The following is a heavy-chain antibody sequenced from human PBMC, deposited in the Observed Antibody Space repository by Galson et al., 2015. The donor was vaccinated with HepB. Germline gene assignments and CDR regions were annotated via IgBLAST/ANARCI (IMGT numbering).Heavy chain of an antibody. Sequence: QSGAEVKKPGESLKISCKGSGYTFTSYWIGWVRQMPGKGLEWMGNIYPGDSDTRYSPSFQGQVTISADRSISTAYLQWSSLKAPDTAMYYCARLMPRTYCGGDCWIDYWGQGTLVTVS. J-gene: IGHJ4*02. D-gene: IGHD2-21*02. CDR2: IYPGDSDT. CDR3: ARLMPRTYCGGDCWIDY. CDR1: GYTFTSYW. V-gene: IGHV5-51*03.